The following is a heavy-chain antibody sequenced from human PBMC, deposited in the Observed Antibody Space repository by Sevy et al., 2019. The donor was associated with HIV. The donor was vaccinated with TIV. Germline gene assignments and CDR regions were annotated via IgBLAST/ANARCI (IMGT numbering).Heavy chain of an antibody. CDR3: ARLSTARGESNWFDP. CDR1: GYTFSTYG. D-gene: IGHD3-16*01. J-gene: IGHJ5*02. CDR2: IGAYNGNR. V-gene: IGHV1-18*01. Sequence: ASVKVSCKASGYTFSTYGISWVRQAPGQGLEWMGWIGAYNGNRKYAQKFQDRITMTTDTSTSTAYMELRSLRSDDTGVYFCARLSTARGESNWFDPWGQGTLVTVSS.